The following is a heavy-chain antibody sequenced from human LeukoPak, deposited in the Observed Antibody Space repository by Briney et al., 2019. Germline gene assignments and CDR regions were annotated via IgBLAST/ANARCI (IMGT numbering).Heavy chain of an antibody. Sequence: SETLSLTCAVYGGSFSVYYWSWIRQPPGKGLEWIGEINHSGSTNYNPSLKSRVTISVDTSKTQFSLKLSSVPAADTAVYYCARVNYYGSGSYYRYYYYMDVWGKGTTVTVSS. D-gene: IGHD3-10*01. CDR1: GGSFSVYY. J-gene: IGHJ6*03. V-gene: IGHV4-34*01. CDR2: INHSGST. CDR3: ARVNYYGSGSYYRYYYYMDV.